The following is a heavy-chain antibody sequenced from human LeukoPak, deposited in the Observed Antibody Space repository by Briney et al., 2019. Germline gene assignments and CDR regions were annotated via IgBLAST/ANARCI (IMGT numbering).Heavy chain of an antibody. CDR2: TYYRSKWYN. V-gene: IGHV6-1*01. CDR3: TRAHLRGFDY. CDR1: GDSVSTISAS. Sequence: SQILPLTCAISGDSVSTISASWNWIRQSPSRGLEWLGRTYYRSKWYNEYPVSVKSRITINPDTSKNQFSLQLNSVIPEDTAVYYCTRAHLRGFDYWGQGTLVTVSS. J-gene: IGHJ4*02.